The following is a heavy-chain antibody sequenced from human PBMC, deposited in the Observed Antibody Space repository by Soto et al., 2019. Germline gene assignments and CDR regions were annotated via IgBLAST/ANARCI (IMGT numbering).Heavy chain of an antibody. D-gene: IGHD2-15*01. CDR2: IYYSGST. CDR1: GGSISSGGYY. Sequence: SETLSLTCTVSGGSISSGGYYWSWIRQHPGKGLEWIGYIYYSGSTYYNPSLKSRVTISVDTSKNQFSLKLSSVTAADTAVYYCARELGYCSGGSCYSGLWFDLWGQGTRVTVSS. CDR3: ARELGYCSGGSCYSGLWFDL. V-gene: IGHV4-31*03. J-gene: IGHJ5*02.